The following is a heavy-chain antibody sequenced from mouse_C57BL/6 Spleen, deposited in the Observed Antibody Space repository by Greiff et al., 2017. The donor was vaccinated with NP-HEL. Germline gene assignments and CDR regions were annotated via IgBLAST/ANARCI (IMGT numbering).Heavy chain of an antibody. J-gene: IGHJ4*01. D-gene: IGHD2-2*01. CDR3: ARRYYGYYDAMDY. CDR1: GFTFSDYY. Sequence: DVMLVESGGGLVQPGGSLKLSCAASGFTFSDYYMYWVRQTPEKRLEWVAYISNGGGSTYYPDTVKGRFTISRDNAKNTLYLQMSRLKSEDTAMYYCARRYYGYYDAMDYWGQGTSVTVSS. V-gene: IGHV5-12*01. CDR2: ISNGGGST.